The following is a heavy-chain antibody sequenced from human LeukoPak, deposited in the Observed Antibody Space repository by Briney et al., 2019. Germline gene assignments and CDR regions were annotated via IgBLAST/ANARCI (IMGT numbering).Heavy chain of an antibody. CDR2: IIPIFGTA. Sequence: ASVKVSCKASGGTFSSYAISWVRQAPGQGLEWMGGIIPIFGTANYAQKFQGRVTITADESTGTSYTELSSLRSEDTAVYYCAGGYCSGGSCPPDVWGKGTTVTISS. CDR1: GGTFSSYA. D-gene: IGHD2-15*01. V-gene: IGHV1-69*01. CDR3: AGGYCSGGSCPPDV. J-gene: IGHJ6*04.